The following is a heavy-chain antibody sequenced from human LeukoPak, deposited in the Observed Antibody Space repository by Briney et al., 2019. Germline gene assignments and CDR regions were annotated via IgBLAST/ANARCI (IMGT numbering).Heavy chain of an antibody. V-gene: IGHV1-8*02. CDR3: ARTRSVFYGDYVCY. Sequence: ASVKVSCKASGYTFTGYYMHWVRQAPGQGLEWMGWMNPNSGNTGYAQKFQGRVTMTRNTSISTAYMELSSLRSEDTAVYYCARTRSVFYGDYVCYWGQGTLVTVSS. J-gene: IGHJ4*02. CDR2: MNPNSGNT. CDR1: GYTFTGYY. D-gene: IGHD4-17*01.